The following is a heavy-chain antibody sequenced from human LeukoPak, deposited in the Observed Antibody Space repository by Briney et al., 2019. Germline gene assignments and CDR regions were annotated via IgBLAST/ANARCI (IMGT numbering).Heavy chain of an antibody. V-gene: IGHV4-34*01. Sequence: PETLSLTCAVYGGSFSGYYWSWIRQPPGKGLEWIGEINHSGSTNYNPSLKSRVTISVDTSKNQFSLKLSSVTAADTAVYYCARGRGSGSYYYYYYMDVWGKGTTVTVSS. CDR3: ARGRGSGSYYYYYYMDV. CDR1: GGSFSGYY. J-gene: IGHJ6*03. CDR2: INHSGST. D-gene: IGHD3-10*01.